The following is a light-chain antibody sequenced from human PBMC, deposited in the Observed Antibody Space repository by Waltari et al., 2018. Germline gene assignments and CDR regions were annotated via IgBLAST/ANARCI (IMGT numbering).Light chain of an antibody. CDR3: QQYGSSVMYT. J-gene: IGKJ2*01. CDR2: GAS. Sequence: IVLTQSPGHRSLSPGESAPLSCSSSQSLTKRYLACYQQKPGQAPRLLIYGASSRAAAIPDRFIGSGSWTNFTITISRLVPEDSAVYYCQQYGSSVMYTFGQGTKLEIK. CDR1: QSLTKRY. V-gene: IGKV3-20*01.